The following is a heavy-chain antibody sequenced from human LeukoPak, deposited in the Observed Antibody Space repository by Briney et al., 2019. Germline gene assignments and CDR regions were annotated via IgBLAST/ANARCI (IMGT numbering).Heavy chain of an antibody. J-gene: IGHJ4*02. CDR3: AKDGENRGYSFDY. D-gene: IGHD6-13*01. CDR2: TSTGGST. V-gene: IGHV3-23*01. Sequence: PGGSLRLSCAASGFTFSNYAVSWVRQAPGKGLEWVSGTSTGGSTYYADSVKGRFTISRDNSKNTLYLQMNSLRAEDTAVYYCAKDGENRGYSFDYWGQGTLVTVSS. CDR1: GFTFSNYA.